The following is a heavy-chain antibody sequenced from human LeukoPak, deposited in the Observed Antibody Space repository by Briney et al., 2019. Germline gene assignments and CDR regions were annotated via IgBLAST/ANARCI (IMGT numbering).Heavy chain of an antibody. CDR3: ARERFGAYPEH. CDR2: ISGSGGST. J-gene: IGHJ1*01. V-gene: IGHV3-23*01. D-gene: IGHD3-16*01. Sequence: GGSLRLSCAASGFTFSSYAMSWVRQAPGKGLEWVSAISGSGGSTYYADSVRGRFTISRDDSKNTLYLQMNSLTAEDTAVYYCARERFGAYPEHWGQGTLVTVSS. CDR1: GFTFSSYA.